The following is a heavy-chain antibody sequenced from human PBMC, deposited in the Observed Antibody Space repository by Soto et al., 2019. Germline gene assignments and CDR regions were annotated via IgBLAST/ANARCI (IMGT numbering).Heavy chain of an antibody. Sequence: QVQLVESGGGLVKPGGSLRLSCAASGFTFGDYYMTWIRQAPGKGLEWVSFIGNRGTGIYYADSVKGRFTIFRDNAKNSLNLQMNSLRAEDTAMYYCARDLRAVGMASRFDPWGQGTLVTVSS. CDR2: IGNRGTGI. J-gene: IGHJ5*02. CDR3: ARDLRAVGMASRFDP. D-gene: IGHD6-13*01. CDR1: GFTFGDYY. V-gene: IGHV3-11*01.